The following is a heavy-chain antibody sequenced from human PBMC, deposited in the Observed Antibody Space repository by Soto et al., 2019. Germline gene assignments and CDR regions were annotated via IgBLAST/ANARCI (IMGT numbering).Heavy chain of an antibody. V-gene: IGHV4-34*01. CDR3: ARVPSIAALDAFDI. D-gene: IGHD6-6*01. Sequence: SETLSLTCAVYGGSFSGYYWSWIRQPPGKGLEWIGEINHSGSTNYNPSLKSRVTISVDTSKNQFSLKLSSVTAADTAVYYCARVPSIAALDAFDIWGQGTMVTVS. CDR2: INHSGST. J-gene: IGHJ3*02. CDR1: GGSFSGYY.